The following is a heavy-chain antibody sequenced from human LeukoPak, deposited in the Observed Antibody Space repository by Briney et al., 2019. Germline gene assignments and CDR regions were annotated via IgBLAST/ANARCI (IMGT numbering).Heavy chain of an antibody. D-gene: IGHD5-18*01. CDR1: GFTVSSNY. CDR3: ARQGIHLWFDF. CDR2: ISYDGSNK. J-gene: IGHJ4*02. Sequence: GGSLRLSCAASGFTVSSNYMSWVRQAPGKGLEWVAVISYDGSNKYYADSVKGRFTISRDNSKSTLYLQMNSLRAEDTAVYYCARQGIHLWFDFWGQGTLVTVSS. V-gene: IGHV3-30-3*01.